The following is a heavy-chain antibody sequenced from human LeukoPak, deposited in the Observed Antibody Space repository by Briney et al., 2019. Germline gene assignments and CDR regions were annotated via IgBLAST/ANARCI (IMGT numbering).Heavy chain of an antibody. CDR1: GGSISSGDYY. J-gene: IGHJ4*02. CDR3: ARVDANYYDSSGYYAFDY. CDR2: IYYSGST. D-gene: IGHD3-22*01. Sequence: SQTLSLTCTVSGGSISSGDYYWNWIRQPPGKGLEWIGYIYYSGSTYYNPSLKSRVTISVDTSKNQFSLKLSSVTAADTAVYYCARVDANYYDSSGYYAFDYWGQGTLVTVSS. V-gene: IGHV4-30-4*01.